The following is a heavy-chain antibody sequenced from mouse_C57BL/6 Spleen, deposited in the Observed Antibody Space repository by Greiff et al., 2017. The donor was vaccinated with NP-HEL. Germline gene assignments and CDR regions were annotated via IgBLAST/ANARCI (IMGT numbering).Heavy chain of an antibody. V-gene: IGHV5-17*01. CDR3: GRKAGTFTTVGVDY. J-gene: IGHJ4*01. Sequence: EVKLMESGGGLVKPGGSLKLSCAASGFTFSDYGMHWVRQAPEKGLEWVAYISSGSSTIYYADTVKGRFTISRDNAKNTLFLQMTSLRSEDTAMYLCGRKAGTFTTVGVDYWGQGTSVTVSS. CDR2: ISSGSSTI. CDR1: GFTFSDYG. D-gene: IGHD1-1*01.